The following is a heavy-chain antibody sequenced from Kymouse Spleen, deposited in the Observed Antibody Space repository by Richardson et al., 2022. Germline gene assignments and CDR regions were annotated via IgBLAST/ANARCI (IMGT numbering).Heavy chain of an antibody. CDR2: IKSKTDGGTT. CDR1: GFTFSNAW. Sequence: EVQLVESGGGLVKPGGSLRLSCAASGFTFSNAWMSWVRQAPGKGLEWVGRIKSKTDGGTTDYAAPVKGRFTISRDDSKNTLYLQMNSLKTEDTAVYYCTTDLMTTVYAFDIWGQGTMVTVSS. D-gene: IGHD4-11,IGHD4-11*01. V-gene: IGHV3-15*01. CDR3: TTDLMTTVYAFDI. J-gene: IGHJ3*02.